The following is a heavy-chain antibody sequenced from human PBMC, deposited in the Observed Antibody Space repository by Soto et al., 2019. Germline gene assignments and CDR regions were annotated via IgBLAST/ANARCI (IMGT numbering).Heavy chain of an antibody. J-gene: IGHJ6*02. V-gene: IGHV3-23*01. CDR2: TTDTDGDR. CDR1: GITFRSRA. Sequence: GGSLRLSCVASGITFRSRAMSWVRQAPGEGLEWVSVTTDTDGDRKYAGSVRGRFTISRDNSKNTLYLQMSSLRADDTARYYCAKDLVPALNVGGMDVWGQGTTVTVSS. D-gene: IGHD2-2*01. CDR3: AKDLVPALNVGGMDV.